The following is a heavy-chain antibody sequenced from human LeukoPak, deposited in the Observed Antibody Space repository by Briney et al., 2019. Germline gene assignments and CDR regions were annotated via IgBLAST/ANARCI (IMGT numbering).Heavy chain of an antibody. Sequence: ASVKVSCKASGYTFTSYDINWVRQAPGQGLEWVGGIIPIFGTANYAQKFQGRVTITTDESTSTAYMELSSLRSEDTAVYYCARVMKQWLVFDYWGQGTLVTVSS. CDR1: GYTFTSYD. V-gene: IGHV1-69*05. CDR2: IIPIFGTA. CDR3: ARVMKQWLVFDY. J-gene: IGHJ4*02. D-gene: IGHD6-19*01.